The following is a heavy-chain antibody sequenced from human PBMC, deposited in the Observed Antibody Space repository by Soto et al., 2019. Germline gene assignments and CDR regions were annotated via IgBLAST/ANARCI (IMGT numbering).Heavy chain of an antibody. CDR3: ARDPRDFFFFCGCCRHECFAYGMGV. J-gene: IGHJ6*01. CDR2: IWYDGSNK. D-gene: IGHD2-21*01. V-gene: IGHV3-33*01. Sequence: KGLEWVAVIWYDGSNKYYADSVKGRFTISRDNSKNTLYLQMNSLRAEDTAVYYCARDPRDFFFFCGCCRHECFAYGMGV.